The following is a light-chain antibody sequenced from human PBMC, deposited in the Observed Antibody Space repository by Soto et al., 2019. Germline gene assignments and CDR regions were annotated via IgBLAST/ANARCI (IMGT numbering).Light chain of an antibody. CDR2: ATS. Sequence: EIVLTQSPGTLSLSPGDTAALSCRASQSVSSRYLAWYQQKSGQAPRLLIYATSSRATGIPKRFSGSASGTNFTLTISSLEPEDFAVFYCQQYGSSPFTFGPGTKVDIK. V-gene: IGKV3-20*01. CDR3: QQYGSSPFT. J-gene: IGKJ3*01. CDR1: QSVSSRY.